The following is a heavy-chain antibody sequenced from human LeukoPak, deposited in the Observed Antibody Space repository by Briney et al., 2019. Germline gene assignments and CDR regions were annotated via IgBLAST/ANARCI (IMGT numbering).Heavy chain of an antibody. CDR1: GFTFSSYG. J-gene: IGHJ4*02. CDR2: ISYDGSNK. D-gene: IGHD5-18*01. V-gene: IGHV3-30*18. CDR3: AKDRGYSSGIDY. Sequence: GRSLRLSCAASGFTFSSYGMHWVRQAPGKGLEWVAVISYDGSNKYYADSVKGRFTISRDNSKNTLYLQMNSLRAEDTAVYYCAKDRGYSSGIDYWGQGTLVTVSS.